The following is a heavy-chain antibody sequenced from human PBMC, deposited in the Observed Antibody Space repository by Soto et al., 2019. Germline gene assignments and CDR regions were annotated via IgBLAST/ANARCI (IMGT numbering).Heavy chain of an antibody. D-gene: IGHD6-13*01. CDR1: GFTVSTSY. Sequence: GSLRLSCAASGFTVSTSYMNWVRQAPGKGLEWVSVIYAGGASYYADSVKGRFSISRDNSKNTLYLQMNSLRLEDTAVYYCAREDRYTTSWYSFDSWGQGTLVTVSS. CDR2: IYAGGAS. CDR3: AREDRYTTSWYSFDS. V-gene: IGHV3-53*01. J-gene: IGHJ4*02.